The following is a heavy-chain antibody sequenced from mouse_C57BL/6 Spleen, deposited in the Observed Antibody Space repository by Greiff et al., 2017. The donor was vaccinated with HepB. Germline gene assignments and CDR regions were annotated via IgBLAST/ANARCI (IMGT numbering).Heavy chain of an antibody. CDR3: ARQPAGYSAWFAY. Sequence: DVMLVESGGGLVKPGGSLKLSCAASGFTFSSYTMSWVRQTPEKRLEWVATISGGGGNTYYPDSVKGRFTISRDNAKNALYLQMSSRRSEDTDLYYCARQPAGYSAWFAYWGQGTLVTVSA. V-gene: IGHV5-9*01. CDR2: ISGGGGNT. D-gene: IGHD2-3*01. J-gene: IGHJ3*01. CDR1: GFTFSSYT.